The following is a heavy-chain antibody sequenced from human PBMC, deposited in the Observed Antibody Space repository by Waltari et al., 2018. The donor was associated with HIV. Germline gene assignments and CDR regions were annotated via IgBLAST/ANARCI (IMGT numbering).Heavy chain of an antibody. CDR1: GEPFDGYY. D-gene: IGHD5-12*01. V-gene: IGHV4-34*01. J-gene: IGHJ4*02. CDR3: ARRALWLRPVYYFDY. CDR2: INHRRNT. Sequence: QVQLQQWGAGLLKPSETLSLTCAVYGEPFDGYYWSWIRQPPGKRLEWMGEINHRRNTTSTPSLKSRLTMSVEASKNQFSLNLNSVPAADTGVYYCARRALWLRPVYYFDYWGQGALVTVSS.